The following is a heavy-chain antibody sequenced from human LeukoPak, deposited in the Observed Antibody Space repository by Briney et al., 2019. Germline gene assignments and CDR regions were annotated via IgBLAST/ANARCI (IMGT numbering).Heavy chain of an antibody. Sequence: KTSETLSLTCSVSGGSMNSILYFWGWIRQPPGEGLEWIGGISYSGSSSYNPSLKSRVAMSLDTSKSQFSLNLTSVTAADTAVYYCAREDSICGSGSYLDWFDPWGQGTLVTVSS. D-gene: IGHD3-10*01. CDR2: ISYSGSS. CDR1: GGSMNSILYF. J-gene: IGHJ5*02. CDR3: AREDSICGSGSYLDWFDP. V-gene: IGHV4-39*07.